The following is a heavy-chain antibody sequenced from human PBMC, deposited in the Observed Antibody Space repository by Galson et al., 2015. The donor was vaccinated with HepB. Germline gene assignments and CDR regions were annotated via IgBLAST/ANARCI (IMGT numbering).Heavy chain of an antibody. D-gene: IGHD3-10*01. CDR3: TTNVRYYYGSGTFY. Sequence: WVRQAPGKGLEWVSVIYSGGSTYYADSVKGRFTISRDDSKNTLYLQMNSLKTEDTAVYYCTTNVRYYYGSGTFYWGQGTLVTVSS. V-gene: IGHV3-53*01. CDR2: IYSGGST. J-gene: IGHJ4*02.